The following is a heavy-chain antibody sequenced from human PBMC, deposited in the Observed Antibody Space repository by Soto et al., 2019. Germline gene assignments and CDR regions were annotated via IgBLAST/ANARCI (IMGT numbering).Heavy chain of an antibody. CDR2: VSAYTGNT. Sequence: QVQLVQSGAEAKKPGASVKVSCKASGYTFTNFGISWVRQAPGQGLEWMGWVSAYTGNTNYAQKFQGRVTMTTDTSTSTAYMELRSLRSDDTAVYYCARGPESRSTAYFDYWGQGTLATVSS. V-gene: IGHV1-18*01. CDR3: ARGPESRSTAYFDY. D-gene: IGHD2-2*01. J-gene: IGHJ4*02. CDR1: GYTFTNFG.